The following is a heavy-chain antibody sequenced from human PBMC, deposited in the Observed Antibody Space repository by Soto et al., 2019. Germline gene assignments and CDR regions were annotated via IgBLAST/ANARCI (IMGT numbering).Heavy chain of an antibody. Sequence: SETLSLTCAVYGGSFSGYYWSWIRQPPGKGLEWIGEINHSGSTNYNPPLKSRVTISVDTSKNQFSLKLSSVTAADKAVYYCARGRTRYFDWLSGYYYYYGMDVWGQGTTVTVSS. CDR1: GGSFSGYY. CDR3: ARGRTRYFDWLSGYYYYYGMDV. J-gene: IGHJ6*02. D-gene: IGHD3-9*01. V-gene: IGHV4-34*01. CDR2: INHSGST.